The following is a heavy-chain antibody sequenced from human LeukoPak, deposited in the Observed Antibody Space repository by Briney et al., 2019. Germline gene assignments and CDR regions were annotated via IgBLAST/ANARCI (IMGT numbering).Heavy chain of an antibody. D-gene: IGHD3-22*01. CDR3: AICYYYDSSGYYN. Sequence: ASGKVSCKASGYTFTSYGITRVRQAPGQGLEWMGWISAYNGNTNYAQKLQGRVTMTTDTCTSTAYMELRSLRSDDTAVDYCAICYYYDSSGYYNWGQGSLVTVSS. CDR1: GYTFTSYG. J-gene: IGHJ4*02. CDR2: ISAYNGNT. V-gene: IGHV1-18*01.